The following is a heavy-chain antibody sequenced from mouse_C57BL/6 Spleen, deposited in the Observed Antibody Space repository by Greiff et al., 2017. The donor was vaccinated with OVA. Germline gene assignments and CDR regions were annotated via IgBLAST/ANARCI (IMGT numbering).Heavy chain of an antibody. CDR2: INPNNGGT. D-gene: IGHD2-4*01. J-gene: IGHJ2*01. CDR1: GYTFTDYN. CDR3: ARRRLRRDGNYFDY. V-gene: IGHV1-18*01. Sequence: EVQLQQSGPELVKPGASVKIPCKASGYTFTDYNMDWVKQSHGKSLEWIGDINPNNGGTIYNQKFKGKATLTVDKSSSTAYMELRSLTSEDTAVYYCARRRLRRDGNYFDYWGQGTTLTVSS.